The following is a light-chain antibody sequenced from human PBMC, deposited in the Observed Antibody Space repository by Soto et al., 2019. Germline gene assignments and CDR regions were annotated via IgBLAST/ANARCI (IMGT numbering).Light chain of an antibody. CDR1: QTISSW. J-gene: IGKJ5*01. CDR2: AAS. CDR3: QQANSLPIT. Sequence: DIQMTQSPSSVSESVGDRVTITCRASQTISSWLAWYQQKPGKAPKLLIYAASSLQSGVPSRFSGSGSGTDFTLTISSLPPEDFATYYCQQANSLPITFGQGTQLEIK. V-gene: IGKV1-12*01.